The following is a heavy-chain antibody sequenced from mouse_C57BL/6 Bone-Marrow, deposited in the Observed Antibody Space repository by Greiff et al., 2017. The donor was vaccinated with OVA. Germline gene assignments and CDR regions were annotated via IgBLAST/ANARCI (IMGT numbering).Heavy chain of an antibody. CDR1: GYTFTSYW. Sequence: QVQLKQPGAELVRPGTSVKLSCKASGYTFTSYWMHWVKQRPGQGLEWIGVIDPSDSYTNYNQKFKGKATLTVDTSSSTAYMQLSSLTSEDSAVYYCARHGNPDYWGQGTTLTVSS. J-gene: IGHJ2*01. CDR2: IDPSDSYT. V-gene: IGHV1-59*01. CDR3: ARHGNPDY. D-gene: IGHD1-1*01.